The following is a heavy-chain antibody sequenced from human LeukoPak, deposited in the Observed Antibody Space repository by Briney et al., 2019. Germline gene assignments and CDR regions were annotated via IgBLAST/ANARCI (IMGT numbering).Heavy chain of an antibody. Sequence: GGSLRLSCPASGFTFSNYWMHWVRQTPGKGLLWVSYISPDGRTTNYADSVKGRFAISRDNPKNTLYLQLNSLSAEDTAVYYCARNGVASTYDIWGQGTMVTVSS. J-gene: IGHJ3*02. CDR2: ISPDGRTT. V-gene: IGHV3-74*01. CDR3: ARNGVASTYDI. CDR1: GFTFSNYW. D-gene: IGHD2-8*01.